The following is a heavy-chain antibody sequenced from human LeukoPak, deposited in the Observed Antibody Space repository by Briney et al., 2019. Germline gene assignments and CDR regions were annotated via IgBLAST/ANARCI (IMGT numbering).Heavy chain of an antibody. CDR1: GSTVSSNY. CDR3: ARRYSSSWYYDY. Sequence: GGSLRLSCAASGSTVSSNYMSWVRQAPGKGLEWVSVIYSGGSTYYADSVKGRFTISRDNSKNTLYLQMNSLRAEDTAVYYCARRYSSSWYYDYWGQGTLVTVSP. J-gene: IGHJ4*02. CDR2: IYSGGST. V-gene: IGHV3-66*04. D-gene: IGHD6-13*01.